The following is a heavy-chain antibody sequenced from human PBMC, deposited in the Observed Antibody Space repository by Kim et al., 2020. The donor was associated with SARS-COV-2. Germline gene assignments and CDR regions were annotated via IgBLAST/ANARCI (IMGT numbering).Heavy chain of an antibody. Sequence: ASVKVSCKASGYTFTGYYMHWVRQAPGQGLEWMGWINPNSGGTNYAQKFQGRVTMTRDPSISTAYMELSRLRSDDTAVYYCARDRIAVAVTGSWFDPWGQGTLVTVSS. CDR1: GYTFTGYY. CDR2: INPNSGGT. J-gene: IGHJ5*02. V-gene: IGHV1-2*02. D-gene: IGHD6-19*01. CDR3: ARDRIAVAVTGSWFDP.